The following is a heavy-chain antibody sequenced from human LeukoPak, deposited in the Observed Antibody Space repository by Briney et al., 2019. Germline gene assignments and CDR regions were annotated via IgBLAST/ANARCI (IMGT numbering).Heavy chain of an antibody. V-gene: IGHV3-66*02. J-gene: IGHJ4*02. CDR2: MYSGGNT. CDR3: AGAMGYNLFDY. Sequence: GGSLRLSCAASGFTITSNYMSWVRQAPGKGLEWVAAMYSGGNTYYADSVRGRFTISRDSSMNTLYLQMNSLRGEDTAVYYRAGAMGYNLFDYWGQGALVTVSS. D-gene: IGHD5-24*01. CDR1: GFTITSNY.